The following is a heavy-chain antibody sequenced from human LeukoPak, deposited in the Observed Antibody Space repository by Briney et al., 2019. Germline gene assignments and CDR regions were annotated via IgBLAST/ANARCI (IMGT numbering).Heavy chain of an antibody. V-gene: IGHV4-59*01. CDR3: ARGYCSGGSCPIYYYYMDV. CDR2: IYYSGST. J-gene: IGHJ6*03. D-gene: IGHD2-15*01. Sequence: PSETLSLTCTVSGGSISSYYWSWIRQPPGKGLEWIGYIYYSGSTNYNPSLKSRVTISVDTSKNQFSLKLSSVTAADTAVYYCARGYCSGGSCPIYYYYMDVWGKGTTVTVSS. CDR1: GGSISSYY.